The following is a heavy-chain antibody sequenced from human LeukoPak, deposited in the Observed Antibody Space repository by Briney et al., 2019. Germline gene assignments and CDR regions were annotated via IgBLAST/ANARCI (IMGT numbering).Heavy chain of an antibody. V-gene: IGHV3-49*04. J-gene: IGHJ4*02. CDR3: TREAPYYGSGSYYLDY. CDR2: IRSKAYGGTT. CDR1: GFIFGDYA. D-gene: IGHD3-10*01. Sequence: GRSLRLSCTASGFIFGDYAMSWVRQAPGKGLEWVGFIRSKAYGGTTEYAASVKGRFTISRDDSKSIAYLQMNSLKTEDTAVYYCTREAPYYGSGSYYLDYWGQGTLVTVSS.